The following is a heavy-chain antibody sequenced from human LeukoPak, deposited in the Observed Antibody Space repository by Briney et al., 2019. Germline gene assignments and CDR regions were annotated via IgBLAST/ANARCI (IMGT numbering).Heavy chain of an antibody. J-gene: IGHJ4*02. V-gene: IGHV3-69-1*01. Sequence: GGSLRLSCAASGFTVSSNYMSWVRQSPGKGLEWVSSITTSGSKSYTDSVKGRFTISRDNAKNLVYLQMNSLRVEDTAVYFCARDRIGVGLMVYVTAYYFDYWGQGTLVTVSS. D-gene: IGHD2-8*01. CDR1: GFTVSSNY. CDR3: ARDRIGVGLMVYVTAYYFDY. CDR2: ITTSGSK.